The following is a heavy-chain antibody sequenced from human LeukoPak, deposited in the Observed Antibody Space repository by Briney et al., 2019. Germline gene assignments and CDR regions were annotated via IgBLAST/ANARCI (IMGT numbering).Heavy chain of an antibody. J-gene: IGHJ5*02. Sequence: GASVKVSCKASGYMFTFYGITWVRQAPGQGLEWMGWISPHNGQTLYAQGVQDRLIMTTDASTTTAYMDPRSLRSDDTAVYYCAKTMEGHLNDLWGQGTLVTVSS. V-gene: IGHV1-18*01. CDR2: ISPHNGQT. D-gene: IGHD1-14*01. CDR3: AKTMEGHLNDL. CDR1: GYMFTFYG.